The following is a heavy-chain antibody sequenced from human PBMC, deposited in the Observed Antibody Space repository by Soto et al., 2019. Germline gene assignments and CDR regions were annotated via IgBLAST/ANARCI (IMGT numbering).Heavy chain of an antibody. CDR1: GGSISSYY. CDR2: IYYSGST. Sequence: PSETLSLTCTVSGGSISSYYWSWIRQPPGKGLEWIGYIYYSGSTNYNPPLKSRVTISVDTSKNQFSLKLSSVTAADTAVYYCARRHGGTLDYWGQGTLVTVSS. J-gene: IGHJ4*02. D-gene: IGHD2-15*01. V-gene: IGHV4-59*08. CDR3: ARRHGGTLDY.